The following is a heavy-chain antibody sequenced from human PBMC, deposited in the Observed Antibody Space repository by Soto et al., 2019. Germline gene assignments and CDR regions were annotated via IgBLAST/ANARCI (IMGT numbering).Heavy chain of an antibody. Sequence: QVQLVESGGGVVQPGRSLRLSCAASGFTFSSYGMHWVRQAPGKGLEWVAVISYDGSNKYYADSVKGRFTISRDNSKNTLYLQMNSLRVEDTAVYYCANPGIAVAGIVDYWGQGTLVTVSS. V-gene: IGHV3-30*18. D-gene: IGHD6-19*01. CDR3: ANPGIAVAGIVDY. CDR1: GFTFSSYG. J-gene: IGHJ4*02. CDR2: ISYDGSNK.